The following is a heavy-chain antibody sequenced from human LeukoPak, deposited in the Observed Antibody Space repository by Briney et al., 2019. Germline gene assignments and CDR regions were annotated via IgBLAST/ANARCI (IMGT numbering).Heavy chain of an antibody. V-gene: IGHV4-34*01. CDR1: GGSFIGYY. CDR3: ARHRRFAPGIVARQDYYYYMDV. CDR2: INHGGSI. J-gene: IGHJ6*03. D-gene: IGHD6-6*01. Sequence: SESLSLTFAVCGGSFIGYYWSGIRQPPGKGLEWIGDINHGGSINYNPSLKSRVTISVDTFKNQFSLKLSSVTAADTAVYYCARHRRFAPGIVARQDYYYYMDVWGKGTTVTVSS.